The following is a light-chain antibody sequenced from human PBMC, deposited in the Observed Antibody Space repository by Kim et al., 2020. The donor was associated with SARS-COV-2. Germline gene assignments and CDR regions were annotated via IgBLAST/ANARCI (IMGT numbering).Light chain of an antibody. J-gene: IGLJ2*01. CDR2: LYSDGRH. Sequence: PVLTQSPFASASLGASVKLTCTLSSGHSTYAIAWYQQQPDKSPRYLMKLYSDGRHVKGDGIPDRLSGSSSGPQRYLTISSLQSEDEADYYCQTWGSGTVVFGGGTQLTVL. CDR3: QTWGSGTVV. V-gene: IGLV4-69*01. CDR1: SGHSTYA.